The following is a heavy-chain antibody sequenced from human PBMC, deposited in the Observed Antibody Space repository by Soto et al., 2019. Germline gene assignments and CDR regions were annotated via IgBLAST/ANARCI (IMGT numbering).Heavy chain of an antibody. D-gene: IGHD3-9*01. CDR2: IYYRGNT. J-gene: IGHJ4*02. Sequence: SETLSLTCTVAGGSSVTYDWSWIRQPPGKGLEWIGYIYYRGNTDYNPSLKSRVTISLDTPKNQFSLKLSSVTAADTAVYYCARHPGYYDILTGYTTYYFDYWGQGILVTVSS. V-gene: IGHV4-59*08. CDR1: GGSSVTYD. CDR3: ARHPGYYDILTGYTTYYFDY.